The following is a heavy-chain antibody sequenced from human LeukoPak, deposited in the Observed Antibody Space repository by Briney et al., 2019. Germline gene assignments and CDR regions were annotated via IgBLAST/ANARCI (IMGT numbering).Heavy chain of an antibody. CDR3: AGGFTYFDY. CDR2: IKSDDSST. V-gene: IGHV3-74*01. J-gene: IGHJ4*02. CDR1: GFTLITYW. Sequence: PGGSPRLSCAASGFTLITYWMHWVRQTPGKGLVWVSNIKSDDSSTTYADSVKGRFTISRDNAKNTLYLQMNSLRAEDTAVYYCAGGFTYFDYWGQGTLVTVSS.